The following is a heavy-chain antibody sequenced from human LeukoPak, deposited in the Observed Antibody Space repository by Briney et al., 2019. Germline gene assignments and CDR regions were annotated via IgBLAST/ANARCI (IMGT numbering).Heavy chain of an antibody. D-gene: IGHD3-22*01. J-gene: IGHJ4*02. CDR3: ARVTYDSSGYYSISLAYYFDY. CDR2: IYYSGST. V-gene: IGHV4-59*12. CDR1: GGSISTYY. Sequence: SETLSLTCTVSGGSISTYYWSWIRQPPGKGLEWIGYIYYSGSTYYNPSLKSRVTISVDTSKNQFSLKLSSVTAADTAVYYCARVTYDSSGYYSISLAYYFDYWGQGTLVTVSS.